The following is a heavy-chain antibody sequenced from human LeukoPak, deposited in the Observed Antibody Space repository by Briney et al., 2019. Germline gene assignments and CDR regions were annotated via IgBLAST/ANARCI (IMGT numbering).Heavy chain of an antibody. CDR2: IYSSGST. CDR3: ARGLRSGSYHYYHYSMDV. Sequence: SETLSLTCTVSGGSISSYHWSWIRQPAGKGLEWIGRIYSSGSTNYNTSLKTRVTMSVDTSKNQFSLKLSSVTAADTAVYYCARGLRSGSYHYYHYSMDVWGQGTTVTVSS. J-gene: IGHJ6*02. D-gene: IGHD3-10*01. CDR1: GGSISSYH. V-gene: IGHV4-4*07.